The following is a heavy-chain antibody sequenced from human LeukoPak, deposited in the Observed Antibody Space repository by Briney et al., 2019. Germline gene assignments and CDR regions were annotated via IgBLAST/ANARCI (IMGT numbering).Heavy chain of an antibody. J-gene: IGHJ4*02. D-gene: IGHD6-6*01. V-gene: IGHV3-23*01. Sequence: GGSLRLSCAASGFTFSSYAMSWVRQAPGKGLEWVSAITGSGYSTYYADSVKGRFTISRDNSKNTLYLQMNSLRAEDTAVYYCAKNLDGARIFDYWGQGTLVTVSS. CDR1: GFTFSSYA. CDR2: ITGSGYST. CDR3: AKNLDGARIFDY.